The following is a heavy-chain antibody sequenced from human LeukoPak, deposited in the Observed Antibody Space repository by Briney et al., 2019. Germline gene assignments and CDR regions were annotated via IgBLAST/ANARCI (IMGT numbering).Heavy chain of an antibody. J-gene: IGHJ5*02. CDR2: INHSGST. V-gene: IGHV4-34*01. D-gene: IGHD3-22*01. Sequence: SETLSLTCAVYGGSFSGYYWSWIRQPPGKGLEWIGEINHSGSTNYNPSPKSRVTISVDTSKNQFSLKLSSVTAADTAVYYCARASPHYYDSSGYHNWFDPWGQGTLVTVSS. CDR1: GGSFSGYY. CDR3: ARASPHYYDSSGYHNWFDP.